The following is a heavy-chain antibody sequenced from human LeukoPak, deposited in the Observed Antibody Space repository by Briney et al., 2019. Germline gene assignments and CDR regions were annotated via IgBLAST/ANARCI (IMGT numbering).Heavy chain of an antibody. J-gene: IGHJ4*02. Sequence: SETLSLTCTVSGGSISSYYWSWIRQPPGKGLEWIGYIYYSGSTNYNPPLKSRVTISVDTSKNQFSLKLSSVTAADTAVYYCARDRIAAAGSRYFDYWGQGTLVTVSS. CDR1: GGSISSYY. V-gene: IGHV4-59*01. CDR2: IYYSGST. D-gene: IGHD6-13*01. CDR3: ARDRIAAAGSRYFDY.